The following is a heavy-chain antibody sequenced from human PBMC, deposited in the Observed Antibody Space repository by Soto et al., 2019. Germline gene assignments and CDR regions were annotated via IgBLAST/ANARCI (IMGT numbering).Heavy chain of an antibody. J-gene: IGHJ6*02. D-gene: IGHD3-22*01. CDR2: TRNKANSYTT. V-gene: IGHV3-72*01. CDR3: ARIVFYGMDV. CDR1: GFIFSDHY. Sequence: GGSLRLSCAASGFIFSDHYMDWVRQAPGKGLEWVGRTRNKANSYTTEYAASVKGRFTISRDGSKNSLYLQMNSLKTEDTAVYYCARIVFYGMDVWDQGTTVTVSS.